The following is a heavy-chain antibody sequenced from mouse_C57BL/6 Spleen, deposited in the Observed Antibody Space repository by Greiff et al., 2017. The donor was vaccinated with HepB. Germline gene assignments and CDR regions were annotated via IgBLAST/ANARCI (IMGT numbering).Heavy chain of an antibody. CDR1: GYTFTSYW. CDR3: ARLFITTVVPFAY. D-gene: IGHD1-1*01. Sequence: VQLQQPGTELVKPGASVKLSCKASGYTFTSYWMHWVKQRPGQGLEWIGNINPSNGGTNYNEKFKSKATLTVDKSSSTAYMQLSSLTSEDSAVYYCARLFITTVVPFAYWGQGTLVTVSA. J-gene: IGHJ3*01. V-gene: IGHV1-53*01. CDR2: INPSNGGT.